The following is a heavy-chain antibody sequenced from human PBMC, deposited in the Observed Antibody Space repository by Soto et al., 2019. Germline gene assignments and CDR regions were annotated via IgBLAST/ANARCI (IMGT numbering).Heavy chain of an antibody. J-gene: IGHJ3*02. CDR3: ARNVREQQLCSGVCGPFDI. CDR1: GGSISSSSYY. CDR2: IYYSGST. D-gene: IGHD6-13*01. V-gene: IGHV4-39*01. Sequence: QLQLQESGPGLVKPSETLSLTCTVSGGSISSSSYYWGWIRQPPGKGLEWIGSIYYSGSTYYNPSIKRRVPISVDTSKNQCSLKVSSVSAADTAVYYCARNVREQQLCSGVCGPFDIWGQGTMVTVSS.